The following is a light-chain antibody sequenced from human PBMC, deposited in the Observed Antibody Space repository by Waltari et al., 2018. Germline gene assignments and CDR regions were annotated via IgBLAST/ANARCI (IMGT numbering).Light chain of an antibody. Sequence: EIVLTQSPAPLSLSPGERATLSCRASQSVSSYLAWYQQKPGQAPRLLIYDASNRATGIPARFSGSGSGTDFTLTISSLEPEDFAVYYCQQRSNWPPSFGGGTKVEIK. J-gene: IGKJ4*01. V-gene: IGKV3-11*01. CDR1: QSVSSY. CDR2: DAS. CDR3: QQRSNWPPS.